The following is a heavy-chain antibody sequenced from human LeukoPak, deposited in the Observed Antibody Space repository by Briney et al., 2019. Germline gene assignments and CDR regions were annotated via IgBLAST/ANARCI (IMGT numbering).Heavy chain of an antibody. V-gene: IGHV4-34*01. CDR3: ARGRGLYSGYDLTY. CDR2: INHSGST. D-gene: IGHD5-12*01. J-gene: IGHJ4*02. Sequence: SETLSLTCAVYGGSFSGYYWSWIRQPPGKGPEWIGEINHSGSTNYNPSLKSRVTMSVDTSKNQFSLKLSSVTAADTAVYYCARGRGLYSGYDLTYWGQGTLVTVSS. CDR1: GGSFSGYY.